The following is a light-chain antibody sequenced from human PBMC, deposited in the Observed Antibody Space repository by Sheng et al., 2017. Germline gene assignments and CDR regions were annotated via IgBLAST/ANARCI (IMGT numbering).Light chain of an antibody. J-gene: IGKJ1*01. Sequence: DIVMTQSPDSLAVSLGERATINCKSSQSVLYNSNNMNYLAWSSRNQDSLPNCSFTGHPTRESGVPDRFSGSGSGTDFTLTISSLQAEDVAVYYCQQYYNSPVTFGQGTKVEIK. CDR1: QSVLYNSNNMNY. CDR2: GHP. V-gene: IGKV4-1*01. CDR3: QQYYNSPVT.